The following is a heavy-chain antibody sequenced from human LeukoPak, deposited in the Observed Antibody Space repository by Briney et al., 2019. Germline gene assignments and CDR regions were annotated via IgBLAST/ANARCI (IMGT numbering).Heavy chain of an antibody. J-gene: IGHJ5*02. V-gene: IGHV4-59*01. CDR3: ARDSLFWSGYAEGLDP. D-gene: IGHD3-3*01. CDR1: GGSISSYY. Sequence: SETLSLTCTVSGGSISSYYWSWLRQPPGKGLEWIGYIYYSGSTNYNPSLKSRVTISVDTSKNQFSLKLSSVTAADAAVYYCARDSLFWSGYAEGLDPWGQGTLVTVSS. CDR2: IYYSGST.